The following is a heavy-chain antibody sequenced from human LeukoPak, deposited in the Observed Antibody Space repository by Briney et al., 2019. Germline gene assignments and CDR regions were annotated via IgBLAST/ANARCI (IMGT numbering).Heavy chain of an antibody. CDR2: ISYSGTP. CDR3: VRGNVKHYHSVADEYYYYMDV. J-gene: IGHJ6*03. V-gene: IGHV4-34*01. Sequence: SETLSLTCDVHGDSFSGFYWTWVRQAPGKGLEGIGEISYSGTPRCHPSLNSRLTITLDTSQKKISLTLSPVAAADTAVYFCVRGNVKHYHSVADEYYYYMDVWGKGTAVIVSS. CDR1: GDSFSGFY. D-gene: IGHD6-19*01.